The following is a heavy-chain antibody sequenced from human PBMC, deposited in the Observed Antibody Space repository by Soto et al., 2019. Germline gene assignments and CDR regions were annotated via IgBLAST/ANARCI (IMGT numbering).Heavy chain of an antibody. Sequence: ASVKVSCKVSGYTLTELSMHWVRQAPGKGLEWMGGFDPEDGETIYAQKFQGRVTMTEDTSTDTAYMELSSLRSEDTAVYYCATVRRTGNKQWLVWYFDYWGQGALVTVSS. CDR1: GYTLTELS. V-gene: IGHV1-24*01. J-gene: IGHJ4*02. D-gene: IGHD6-19*01. CDR3: ATVRRTGNKQWLVWYFDY. CDR2: FDPEDGET.